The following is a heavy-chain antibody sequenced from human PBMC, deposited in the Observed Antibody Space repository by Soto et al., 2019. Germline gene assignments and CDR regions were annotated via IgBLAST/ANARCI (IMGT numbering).Heavy chain of an antibody. CDR2: IWYDGSNK. CDR1: GFTFSSYG. V-gene: IGHV3-33*01. J-gene: IGHJ5*02. CDR3: ARDAELRGISFYNWFDP. D-gene: IGHD3-3*02. Sequence: LRLSCAASGFTFSSYGMHWVRQAPGKGLEWVAVIWYDGSNKYYADSVKGRFTISRDNSKNTLYLQMNSLRAEDTAVYYCARDAELRGISFYNWFDPWGQGNRVTVSS.